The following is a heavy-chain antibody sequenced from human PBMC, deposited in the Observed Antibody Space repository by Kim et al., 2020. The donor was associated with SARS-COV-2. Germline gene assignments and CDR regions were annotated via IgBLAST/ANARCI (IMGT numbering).Heavy chain of an antibody. Sequence: GGSLRLSCAASGFTVSSNYMSWVRQTPGKGLQWVSIIYSGGSTYYADSVKGRFTISRDNSKNTVYLQMNSLRAEDTAVYYCASFPGAGHGEQQPYDYWG. CDR3: ASFPGAGHGEQQPYDY. J-gene: IGHJ4*01. D-gene: IGHD6-13*01. V-gene: IGHV3-66*01. CDR1: GFTVSSNY. CDR2: IYSGGST.